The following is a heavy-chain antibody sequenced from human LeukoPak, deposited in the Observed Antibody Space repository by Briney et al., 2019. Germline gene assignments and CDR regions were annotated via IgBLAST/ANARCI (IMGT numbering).Heavy chain of an antibody. CDR3: ARFGMDAAIDY. CDR1: GFTFSGYW. Sequence: GGSLRLSCAASGFTFSGYWMSWVRQAPGKGLEWVATIKQDASEKTYVDSVEGRFTSSRDNAKSSLFLQMDILRAEDTAVYYCARFGMDAAIDYWGQGTLVTVSS. V-gene: IGHV3-7*01. J-gene: IGHJ4*02. D-gene: IGHD2-15*01. CDR2: IKQDASEK.